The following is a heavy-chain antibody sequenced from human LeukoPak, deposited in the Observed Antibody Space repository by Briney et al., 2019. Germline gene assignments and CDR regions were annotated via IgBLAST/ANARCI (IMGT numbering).Heavy chain of an antibody. D-gene: IGHD2-2*01. V-gene: IGHV3-30*02. J-gene: IGHJ3*02. Sequence: GGSLRLSCAASGFTFSSYGMHWVRQAPGKGREWGAFIRYDGSNKYYADSVKGRFTISRDNSKNTLYLQMNSLRAEDTAVYYCAKDSYRYCSSTSCYAFDIWGQGTMVTVSS. CDR3: AKDSYRYCSSTSCYAFDI. CDR2: IRYDGSNK. CDR1: GFTFSSYG.